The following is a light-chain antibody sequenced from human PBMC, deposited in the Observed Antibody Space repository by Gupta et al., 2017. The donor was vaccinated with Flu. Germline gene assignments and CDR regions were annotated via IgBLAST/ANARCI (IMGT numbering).Light chain of an antibody. CDR1: SSDVGRSDS. CDR3: SSYTSTNTFYV. J-gene: IGLJ1*01. V-gene: IGLV2-14*01. Sequence: QSALTQPASVSGSPGQSITISCTGTSSDVGRSDSVSWYQQYPGKAPKLIIYDVPTRPSGVSSRFSGSKSGNTASLTISGLEAEDESDYYCSSYTSTNTFYVFGTGTTVTVL. CDR2: DVP.